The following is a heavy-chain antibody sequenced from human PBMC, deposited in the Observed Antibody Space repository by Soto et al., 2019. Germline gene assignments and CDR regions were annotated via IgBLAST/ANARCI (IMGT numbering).Heavy chain of an antibody. CDR1: GFTVSSNY. V-gene: IGHV3-53*01. CDR2: IYSGGST. J-gene: IGHJ6*02. Sequence: EVQLVESGGGLIQPGGSLRLSCAASGFTVSSNYMSWVRQAPGKGLEWVSVIYSGGSTYYADSVKGRFTISRDNSKNTLYLQMNSLRAEDTAVYYCASRERGYSYGPLDYYGMDVWGQGTTVTVSS. D-gene: IGHD5-18*01. CDR3: ASRERGYSYGPLDYYGMDV.